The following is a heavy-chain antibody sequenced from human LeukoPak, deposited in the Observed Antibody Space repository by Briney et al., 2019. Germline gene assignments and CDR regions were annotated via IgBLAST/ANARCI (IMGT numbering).Heavy chain of an antibody. CDR2: IRSKAHRGTT. V-gene: IGHV3-49*03. CDR1: GFTFGDHA. D-gene: IGHD5-18*01. CDR3: TRGPIQLWIHNAMDV. J-gene: IGHJ6*02. Sequence: QPGRSLRLSCIGFGFTFGDHAMSWIRQAPGKGLECVGFIRSKAHRGTTEYAASVRGRVTISREDSKSIAYLQMNSLKTEDTGVYYCTRGPIQLWIHNAMDVWGQGTTVIVAS.